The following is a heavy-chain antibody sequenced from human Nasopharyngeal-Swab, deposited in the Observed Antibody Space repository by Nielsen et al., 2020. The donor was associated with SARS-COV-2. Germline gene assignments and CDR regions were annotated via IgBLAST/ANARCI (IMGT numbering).Heavy chain of an antibody. V-gene: IGHV3-23*01. CDR2: ISASGGST. CDR3: AKDVNNDYVWGSYRPRTFDP. Sequence: GGSLRLSCATSGFTFINYAMTWVRQAPGKGLEWVSAISASGGSTYYADPVKGRFTISKDFSTNTVFLQMNSLRAEDTAVYYCAKDVNNDYVWGSYRPRTFDPWGQGTLVTVSS. CDR1: GFTFINYA. J-gene: IGHJ5*02. D-gene: IGHD3-16*02.